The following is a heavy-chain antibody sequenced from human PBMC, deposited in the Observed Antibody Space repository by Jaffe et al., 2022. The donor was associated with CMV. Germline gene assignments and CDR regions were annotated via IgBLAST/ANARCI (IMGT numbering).Heavy chain of an antibody. CDR2: VWYDGTVK. Sequence: QVQLVESGGGVVQPGRSLRLSCAASGFNFDDYGMHWVRQAPGKGLEWVASVWYDGTVKYYADSVKGRFSISRDNSKNTLFLQMNTLRGEDTAVYYCAREAAVYGDYAGYYFEYWGQGTLVTVSS. CDR1: GFNFDDYG. V-gene: IGHV3-33*01. D-gene: IGHD4-17*01. CDR3: AREAAVYGDYAGYYFEY. J-gene: IGHJ4*02.